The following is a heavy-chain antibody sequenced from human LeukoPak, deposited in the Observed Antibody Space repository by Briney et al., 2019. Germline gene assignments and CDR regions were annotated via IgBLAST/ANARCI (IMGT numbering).Heavy chain of an antibody. D-gene: IGHD5-18*01. CDR2: IYTSGSP. CDR3: ARVSLFRGYSYGYSSGYLQYYYMDV. J-gene: IGHJ6*03. Sequence: SETLSLTCTVSGGSISSGSYYWSWIRQPAGKGLEWIGRIYTSGSPDYHPSLKSRVSISVDTFKNQFSLKLSAVTGADTAIYMCARVSLFRGYSYGYSSGYLQYYYMDVWGKGTTVTVSS. CDR1: GGSISSGSYY. V-gene: IGHV4-61*02.